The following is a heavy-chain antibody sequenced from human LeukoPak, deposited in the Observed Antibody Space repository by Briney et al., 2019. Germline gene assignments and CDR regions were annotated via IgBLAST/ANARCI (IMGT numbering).Heavy chain of an antibody. Sequence: GGSLRLSCAASGFTFSNYAMNWVRQVPGKGLEWVSTISASGGNTYYVDSVKGRFTISRDNSKNMLDLQMNSLRAEDTAVYYCAKATRASGSYYADYWGQGTLVTVSS. V-gene: IGHV3-23*01. J-gene: IGHJ4*02. CDR2: ISASGGNT. CDR3: AKATRASGSYYADY. D-gene: IGHD1-26*01. CDR1: GFTFSNYA.